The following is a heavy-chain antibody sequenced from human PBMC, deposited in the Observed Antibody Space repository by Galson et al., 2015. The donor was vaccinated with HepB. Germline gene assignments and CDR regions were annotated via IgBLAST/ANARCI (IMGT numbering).Heavy chain of an antibody. D-gene: IGHD3-16*01. CDR3: AKKESVWPYQFYMDF. V-gene: IGHV3-23*01. Sequence: SLRLSCAAAGFTFRSYGMTWVRQAPGKGLEWVSAIRATNGDTYYADSVRGRFTISRDTSTNMLVLQMDSLRAEDTAVYYCAKKESVWPYQFYMDFWGKGTTVTVSS. J-gene: IGHJ6*03. CDR1: GFTFRSYG. CDR2: IRATNGDT.